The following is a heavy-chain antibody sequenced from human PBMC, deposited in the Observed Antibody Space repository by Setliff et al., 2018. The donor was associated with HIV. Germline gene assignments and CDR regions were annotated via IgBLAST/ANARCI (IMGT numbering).Heavy chain of an antibody. CDR3: ARIPLRAADEDY. CDR2: IRNDGSDK. Sequence: GGSLRLSCAASGFTFSSYGVHWVRQAPGKGLEWVAFIRNDGSDKHYVDSVKGRFTISRDNSKNTLYLQMDSLRTEDTAVYYCARIPLRAADEDYWGQGALVTVSS. D-gene: IGHD6-13*01. J-gene: IGHJ4*02. CDR1: GFTFSSYG. V-gene: IGHV3-30*02.